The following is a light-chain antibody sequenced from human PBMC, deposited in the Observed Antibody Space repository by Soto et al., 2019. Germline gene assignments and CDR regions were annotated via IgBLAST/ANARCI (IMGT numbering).Light chain of an antibody. J-gene: IGKJ1*01. CDR2: AAS. CDR1: QTIRAY. Sequence: DIHMTQFPSSLSASVGDRVTITCRASQTIRAYLTWLQQKPGKAPELLIYAASSLQSGVPPRFSGSVSGAEFTLTINSLQPEDTATYYCQQTYNVPQTYGQGTKVEIK. V-gene: IGKV1-39*01. CDR3: QQTYNVPQT.